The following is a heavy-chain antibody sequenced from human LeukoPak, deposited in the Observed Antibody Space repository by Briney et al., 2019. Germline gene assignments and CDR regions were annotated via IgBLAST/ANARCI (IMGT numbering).Heavy chain of an antibody. D-gene: IGHD4-17*01. CDR3: ARDLYGVSHDY. Sequence: GGSLRLSCATSGFTVSSNYMSWVRQAPGKGLEWVSVIYSSGMTYYADSVKGRFTISRDNSKNTLYLHMNSLRAEDTAVYYCARDLYGVSHDYWGQGTLVTVSS. CDR2: IYSSGMT. J-gene: IGHJ4*02. CDR1: GFTVSSNY. V-gene: IGHV3-53*01.